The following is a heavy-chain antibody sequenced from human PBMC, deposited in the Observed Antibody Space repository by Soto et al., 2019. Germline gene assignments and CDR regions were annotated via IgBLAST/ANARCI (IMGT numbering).Heavy chain of an antibody. CDR3: AKEPMTAETRRYYWYFDL. Sequence: EVQLLESGGGLVQPGGSLRLSCAASGFTFSSYAMSWVRQAPGKGLEWVSAISGSGGSTYYADSVKGRFTISRDNSKNTLYLQMNRLRAEDTAVYYCAKEPMTAETRRYYWYFDLWGRGTLVTVSS. V-gene: IGHV3-23*01. CDR1: GFTFSSYA. J-gene: IGHJ2*01. CDR2: ISGSGGST. D-gene: IGHD4-17*01.